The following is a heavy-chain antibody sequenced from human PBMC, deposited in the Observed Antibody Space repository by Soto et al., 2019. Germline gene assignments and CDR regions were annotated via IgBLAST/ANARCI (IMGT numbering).Heavy chain of an antibody. CDR3: AREWNPLNWFDP. J-gene: IGHJ5*02. V-gene: IGHV3-30*03. CDR1: GFPFTNYG. Sequence: SLRLSCAASGFPFTNYGMHWVRQAPGKGLEWVAIISYDGSNKYYADSVKGRFTISRDNAKNSLYLQMNSLRDEDTAVYYCAREWNPLNWFDPWGQGTLVTVSS. CDR2: ISYDGSNK. D-gene: IGHD1-1*01.